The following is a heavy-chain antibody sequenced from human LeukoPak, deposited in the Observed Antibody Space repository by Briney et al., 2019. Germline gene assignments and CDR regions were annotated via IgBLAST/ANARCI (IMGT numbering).Heavy chain of an antibody. Sequence: SETLSLTCTVSGGSISSYYWSWIRQPPGKGLEWIGYIYYSGSTNYNPSLKSRVTISVDTSKNQFSLKLSSVTAADTAVYYCARTDSSGWQGIGYWGQGTLVTVSS. CDR3: ARTDSSGWQGIGY. D-gene: IGHD6-19*01. J-gene: IGHJ4*02. V-gene: IGHV4-59*01. CDR1: GGSISSYY. CDR2: IYYSGST.